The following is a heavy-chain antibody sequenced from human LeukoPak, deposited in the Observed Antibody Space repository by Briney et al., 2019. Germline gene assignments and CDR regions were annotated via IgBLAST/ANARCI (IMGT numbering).Heavy chain of an antibody. CDR1: GDSISGSSYY. J-gene: IGHJ4*02. D-gene: IGHD3-22*01. CDR3: ARGLN. Sequence: SETLSLTCAVSGDSISGSSYYWGWLRQPPGKGLEWIGSIYYSGSTYYSPSLKSRVTISVDTSKNQFSLNLSSVTAADTAVYYCARGLNWGQGTLVTVSS. V-gene: IGHV4-39*01. CDR2: IYYSGST.